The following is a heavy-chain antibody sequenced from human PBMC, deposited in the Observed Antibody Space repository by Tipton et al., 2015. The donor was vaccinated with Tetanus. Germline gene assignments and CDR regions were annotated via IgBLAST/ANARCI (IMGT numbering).Heavy chain of an antibody. Sequence: SLRLSCAASGFTFRSYGMHWVRQAPGKGLEWVALIWYDGSNKNYADSVKGRFTISRDNAKNSLFLEMNSLRADDTAVYYCVSGSALDYWGQGTLITVSS. V-gene: IGHV3-33*01. CDR2: IWYDGSNK. J-gene: IGHJ4*02. CDR3: VSGSALDY. D-gene: IGHD6-25*01. CDR1: GFTFRSYG.